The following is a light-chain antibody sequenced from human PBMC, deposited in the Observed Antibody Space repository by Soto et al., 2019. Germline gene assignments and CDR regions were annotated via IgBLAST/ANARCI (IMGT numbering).Light chain of an antibody. V-gene: IGLV1-51*01. CDR3: ATWDSSLSAGV. Sequence: QSVLTQPPSVSAAPGQKVTISCSGTSSNVGSHFVSWYQQFPGTAPKLLIYDNNQRPSGIPDRFSGSKSGTSATLGITGLQTGDEADYYCATWDSSLSAGVFGGGTKVTVL. J-gene: IGLJ3*02. CDR1: SSNVGSHF. CDR2: DNN.